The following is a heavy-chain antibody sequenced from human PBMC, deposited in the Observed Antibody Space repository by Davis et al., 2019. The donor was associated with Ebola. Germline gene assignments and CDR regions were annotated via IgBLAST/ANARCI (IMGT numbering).Heavy chain of an antibody. CDR3: ARGLGGDVDY. V-gene: IGHV4-59*01. J-gene: IGHJ4*02. Sequence: MPSETLSLTCTVSGGSISSYYWSWIRQPPGKGLEWIGYIYYSGSTNYNPSLKSRVTISVDTSKNQFSLKLSSVTAADTAVYYCARGLGGDVDYWGQGTLVTVSS. CDR2: IYYSGST. D-gene: IGHD3-16*01. CDR1: GGSISSYY.